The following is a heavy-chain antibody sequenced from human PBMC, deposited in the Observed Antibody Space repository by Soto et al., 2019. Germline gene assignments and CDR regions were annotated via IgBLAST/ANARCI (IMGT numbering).Heavy chain of an antibody. Sequence: GGSLRLSCAASGFTFSDHYMDWVRQAPGKGLESVSTISSSGDSTYYANSVKGRFTISRDNSKNTIYLQMGSLRAEDMAVYYCARAQGEESDYVFDVWGQGTTVTVSS. J-gene: IGHJ3*01. CDR1: GFTFSDHY. D-gene: IGHD2-21*02. CDR3: ARAQGEESDYVFDV. CDR2: ISSSGDST. V-gene: IGHV3-64*01.